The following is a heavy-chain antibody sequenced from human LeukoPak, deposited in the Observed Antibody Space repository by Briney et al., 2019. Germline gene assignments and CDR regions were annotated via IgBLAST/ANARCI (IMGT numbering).Heavy chain of an antibody. CDR3: AVLHYYAMDV. D-gene: IGHD2-8*01. CDR2: ISWNSGTE. Sequence: GGSLRLSCAASGFTFDDYAMHWVRQAPGKGLEWVSGISWNSGTEGYADSVKGRFTISRDNAKNSLYLQMNSLRGEDAALYYCAVLHYYAMDVWGQGTTVTVSS. J-gene: IGHJ6*02. V-gene: IGHV3-9*01. CDR1: GFTFDDYA.